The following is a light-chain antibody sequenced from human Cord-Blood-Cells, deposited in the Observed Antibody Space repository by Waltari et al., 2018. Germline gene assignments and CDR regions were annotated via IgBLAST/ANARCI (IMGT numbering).Light chain of an antibody. V-gene: IGKV1-39*01. CDR3: QQSYSTPYT. J-gene: IGKJ2*01. CDR2: AAS. CDR1: PSISSY. Sequence: DIQMTKSPSSLSGSVGDRVTITCRASPSISSYLNWYQPKPGKAPKLLIYAASSLQSGVPSRVSGSGSGTDFTLTISSLQPEDFATYYCQQSYSTPYTFGQGTKLEIK.